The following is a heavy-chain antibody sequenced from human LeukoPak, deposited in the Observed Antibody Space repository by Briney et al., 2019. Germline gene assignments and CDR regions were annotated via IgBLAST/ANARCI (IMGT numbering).Heavy chain of an antibody. CDR3: ARDWASYYGSGRGEYGVDV. J-gene: IGHJ6*02. CDR1: GGTFSSYA. V-gene: IGHV1-69*13. Sequence: ASVKVSCKASGGTFSSYAISWVRQAPGQGLEWMGGIIPIFGTANYAQKFQGRVTITADESTSTAYMELSSLRSEDTAVYYCARDWASYYGSGRGEYGVDVWGQGTTVTVSS. D-gene: IGHD3-10*01. CDR2: IIPIFGTA.